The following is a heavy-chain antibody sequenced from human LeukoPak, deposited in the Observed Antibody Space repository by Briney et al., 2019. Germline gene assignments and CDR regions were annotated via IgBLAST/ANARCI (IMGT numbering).Heavy chain of an antibody. CDR2: IFPDGRT. V-gene: IGHV3-53*01. D-gene: IGHD4-17*01. J-gene: IGHJ4*02. CDR3: ARANPVYGDFDY. CDR1: GLTVNDNY. Sequence: GGSPRLSCTMSGLTVNDNYMSWVRQSQGKGLEWVSVIFPDGRTYQADSVKGRFTISRDRPKNTLFLQMNSLRADDTALYHCARANPVYGDFDYWGQGILVTVSS.